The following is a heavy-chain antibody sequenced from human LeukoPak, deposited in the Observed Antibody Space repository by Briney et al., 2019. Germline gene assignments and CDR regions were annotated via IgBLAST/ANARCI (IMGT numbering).Heavy chain of an antibody. CDR1: GGSISSGDYY. D-gene: IGHD4-17*01. J-gene: IGHJ4*02. CDR3: ARSMTTVTTPYFDY. Sequence: SETLSLTCTVSGGSISSGDYYWSWIRQPPGKGLEWIGYIYYSGSTYYNPSLKSRVTISVDTSKNQFSLKLSFVTVADTAVYYCARSMTTVTTPYFDYWGQGTLVTVSS. CDR2: IYYSGST. V-gene: IGHV4-30-4*01.